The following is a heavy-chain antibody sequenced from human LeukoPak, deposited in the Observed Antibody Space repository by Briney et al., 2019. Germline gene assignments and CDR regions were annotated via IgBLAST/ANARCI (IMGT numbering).Heavy chain of an antibody. D-gene: IGHD4-11*01. CDR2: IYYSGST. CDR3: ARLTTGYFDY. CDR1: GGSISSHY. Sequence: SETLSLTCTVSGGSISSHYWSWIRQPPGKGLEWIGYIYYSGSTNYNPSLKSRVTISVDTSKNQFSLKLSSVTAADTAVYHCARLTTGYFDYWGQGTLVTVSS. J-gene: IGHJ4*02. V-gene: IGHV4-59*11.